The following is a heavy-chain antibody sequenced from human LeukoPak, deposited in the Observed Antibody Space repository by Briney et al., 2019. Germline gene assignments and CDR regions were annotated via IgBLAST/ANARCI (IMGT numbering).Heavy chain of an antibody. CDR2: IKPSGGST. CDR3: ARDAGTYSVDY. J-gene: IGHJ4*02. D-gene: IGHD1-26*01. V-gene: IGHV1-46*01. CDR1: GYTLTSHK. Sequence: ASVKVSRKASGYTLTSHKMHWVRQAPGQGLEWMGIIKPSGGSTVYAQQFQGRVTMTRDTSTSTVYMELSSLTFVDTAVYYCARDAGTYSVDYWGQGTLVTVSS.